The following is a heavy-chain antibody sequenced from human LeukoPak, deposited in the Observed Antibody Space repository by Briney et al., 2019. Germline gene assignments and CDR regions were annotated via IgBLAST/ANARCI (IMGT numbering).Heavy chain of an antibody. Sequence: GASVKVSCTSSGGTFNTHIFNWVRQAPGQGLEWMGWISTYNDNTNYAQKLQGRVTMTTDTSTTTVYMELRSLRSDDTAVYYCARGRSLTTSPDYWGQGTLVTVSS. CDR3: ARGRSLTTSPDY. CDR2: ISTYNDNT. D-gene: IGHD6-6*01. J-gene: IGHJ4*02. CDR1: GGTFNTHI. V-gene: IGHV1-18*01.